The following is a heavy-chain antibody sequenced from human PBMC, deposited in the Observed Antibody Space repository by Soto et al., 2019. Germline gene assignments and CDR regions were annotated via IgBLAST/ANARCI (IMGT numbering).Heavy chain of an antibody. CDR1: GFTFSYYY. V-gene: IGHV3-11*01. CDR2: ISSSGNSI. Sequence: PGGSLRLSCAASGFTFSYYYMTWIRQSPGKGLEWVSYISSSGNSIYYADSVRGRFTVSRDNAKNSLFLQMNSLRAEDTAVYYCARRAAAGRSFDYWGLGTLVTVSS. D-gene: IGHD6-13*01. CDR3: ARRAAAGRSFDY. J-gene: IGHJ4*02.